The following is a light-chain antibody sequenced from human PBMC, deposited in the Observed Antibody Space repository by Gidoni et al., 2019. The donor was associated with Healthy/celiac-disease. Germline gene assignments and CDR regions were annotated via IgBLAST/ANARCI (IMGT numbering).Light chain of an antibody. Sequence: SDERTQTPSVSVSPGQTASITCSGDKLGDKYACWYQQKPGQSPVLVIYQDSKRPSGIPARFSGSNSGNTATLPISGTQAMDEADYYCQAWDSSTAVFGGGTKLTVL. CDR1: KLGDKY. CDR2: QDS. J-gene: IGLJ2*01. V-gene: IGLV3-1*01. CDR3: QAWDSSTAV.